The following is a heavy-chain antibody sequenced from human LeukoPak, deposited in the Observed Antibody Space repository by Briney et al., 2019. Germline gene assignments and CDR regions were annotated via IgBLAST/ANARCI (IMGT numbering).Heavy chain of an antibody. CDR3: ARGAITMVRGKEYWFDP. Sequence: ASVKVSCKASGYTFTGYYMHWVRQAPGQGLEWMGWINPNSGGTNYAQKFQGRVTMTRDTFISTAYMELSRLRSDDTAVYYCARGAITMVRGKEYWFDPWGQGTLVTVSS. D-gene: IGHD3-10*01. J-gene: IGHJ5*02. CDR2: INPNSGGT. V-gene: IGHV1-2*02. CDR1: GYTFTGYY.